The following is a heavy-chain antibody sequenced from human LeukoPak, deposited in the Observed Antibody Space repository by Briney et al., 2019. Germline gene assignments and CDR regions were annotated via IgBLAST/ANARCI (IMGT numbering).Heavy chain of an antibody. CDR3: AKDNRRHYYA. V-gene: IGHV3-23*01. J-gene: IGHJ5*02. CDR1: GFTFRSYA. D-gene: IGHD3-10*01. Sequence: GGSLRLSCAGSGFTFRSYAMSWVRQSPVKGLEWVSAISDSGDGTYYADSVKARFTISRDNSKNTVYLEMSSLRAEDTAVYYCAKDNRRHYYAWGQGTLVTVSS. CDR2: ISDSGDGT.